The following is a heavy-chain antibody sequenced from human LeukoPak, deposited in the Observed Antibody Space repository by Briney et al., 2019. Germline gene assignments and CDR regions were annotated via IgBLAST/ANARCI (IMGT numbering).Heavy chain of an antibody. CDR2: INPGGGST. V-gene: IGHV1-46*01. CDR3: ARDPYDSSGYYLERYGMGV. D-gene: IGHD3-22*01. Sequence: ASVKVSCKASGYTFTSYYMHWVRQAPAQGLEWMGIINPGGGSTSYAQKFQGRVTMTRDTSTSTVYMELSSLRSEDTAVYYCARDPYDSSGYYLERYGMGVWGQGTTVTVSS. CDR1: GYTFTSYY. J-gene: IGHJ6*02.